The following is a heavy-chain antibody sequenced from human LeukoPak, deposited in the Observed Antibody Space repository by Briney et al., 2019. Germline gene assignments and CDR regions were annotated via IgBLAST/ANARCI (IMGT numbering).Heavy chain of an antibody. Sequence: GGSLRLPCAASGFTFSSYAMSRVRQAPGKGLEWVSAISGSGGSTYYADSVKGRFTISRDNSKNTLYLQMNSLRAEDTAVYYCAKARGSLVSIAARPYYFDYWGQGTLVTVSS. J-gene: IGHJ4*02. D-gene: IGHD6-6*01. CDR3: AKARGSLVSIAARPYYFDY. CDR2: ISGSGGST. V-gene: IGHV3-23*01. CDR1: GFTFSSYA.